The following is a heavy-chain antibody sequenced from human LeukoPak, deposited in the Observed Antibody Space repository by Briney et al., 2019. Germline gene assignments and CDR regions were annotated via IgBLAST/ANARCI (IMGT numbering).Heavy chain of an antibody. J-gene: IGHJ6*03. Sequence: GSLRLSCAASGLRFSDYYVSWIRQAPGKGLQWVSYISSGGDIMHYADSVKGRFTSSRDNAKNSGYLEMNSLRAEDTAVYYCARGGEFTGYYYYYYMDVWGKGTTVTISS. CDR1: GLRFSDYY. D-gene: IGHD2-21*01. CDR2: ISSGGDIM. CDR3: ARGGEFTGYYYYYYMDV. V-gene: IGHV3-11*04.